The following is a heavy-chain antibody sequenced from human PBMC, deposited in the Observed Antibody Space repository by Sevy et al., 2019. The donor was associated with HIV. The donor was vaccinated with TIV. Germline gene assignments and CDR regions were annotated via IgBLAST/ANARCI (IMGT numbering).Heavy chain of an antibody. V-gene: IGHV3-11*01. D-gene: IGHD3-3*01. CDR2: ISSSGSTI. J-gene: IGHJ5*02. Sequence: GGSLRLSCAASGFTFSDYYMSWIRQAPGKGLEWVSYISSSGSTIYYADSVKGRFTISRDNAKNSLYLKMNSLRAEDTAVYYCARVDYDFWSGYDGWNNWFDPWGQGTLVTVSS. CDR1: GFTFSDYY. CDR3: ARVDYDFWSGYDGWNNWFDP.